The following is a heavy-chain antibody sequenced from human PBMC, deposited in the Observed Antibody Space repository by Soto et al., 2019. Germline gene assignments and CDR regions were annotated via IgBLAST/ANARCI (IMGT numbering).Heavy chain of an antibody. D-gene: IGHD2-21*02. CDR2: ISAYNGNT. J-gene: IGHJ4*02. V-gene: IGHV1-18*01. CDR1: GYTFTSDG. Sequence: ASVKVSCKASGYTFTSDGISWVRQAPGQGLEWMGWISAYNGNTNYAQKLQGRVTMTTDTSTSTAYMELRSLRSDDTAVYYCARGGGGCGGDCYSSLDYWGQGTLVTVSS. CDR3: ARGGGGCGGDCYSSLDY.